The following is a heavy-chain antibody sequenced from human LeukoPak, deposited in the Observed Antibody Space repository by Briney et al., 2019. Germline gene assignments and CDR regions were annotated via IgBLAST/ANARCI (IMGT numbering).Heavy chain of an antibody. CDR1: GGSISSSSYY. D-gene: IGHD3-9*01. CDR2: LYYSGST. CDR3: ARLSPYYDILTGSSYYFDY. J-gene: IGHJ4*02. V-gene: IGHV4-39*01. Sequence: PSETLSLTCTVSGGSISSSSYYWGWIRQPPGKGLEWIVSLYYSGSTYYNPSLKSRVTISVDTSKKQFSLKLSSATAADTAVYYCARLSPYYDILTGSSYYFDYWGQGTLVTVSS.